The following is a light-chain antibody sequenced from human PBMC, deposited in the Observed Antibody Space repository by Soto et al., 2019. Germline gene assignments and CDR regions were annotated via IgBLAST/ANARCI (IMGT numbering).Light chain of an antibody. Sequence: QSVLTQPPSASGSPGQSVTISCSGSGGDIGRYDFVSWYQQYPGKVPKLLIYEVDKRPSGVPDRFSGSKSGDRASLTVSGLRPEDEAHYHCSAYAGGNIMIFGGGTQLTVL. J-gene: IGLJ2*01. CDR2: EVD. CDR3: SAYAGGNIMI. V-gene: IGLV2-8*01. CDR1: GGDIGRYDF.